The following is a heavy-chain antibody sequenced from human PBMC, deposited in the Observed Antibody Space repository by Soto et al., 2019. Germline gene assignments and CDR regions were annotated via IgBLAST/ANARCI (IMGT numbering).Heavy chain of an antibody. CDR2: IFHDGTA. D-gene: IGHD3-10*01. CDR1: GVSISSGNW. CDR3: ARLVYDTRLNYMYFDF. Sequence: PSETLSLTCAVSGVSISSGNWWTWVRQSPQRGLEYIGEIFHDGTANYYPSFERRVAISVETSRNQFSPKLTSVTAADTAIYLCARLVYDTRLNYMYFDFWGQGTLVIVSS. J-gene: IGHJ4*02. V-gene: IGHV4-4*02.